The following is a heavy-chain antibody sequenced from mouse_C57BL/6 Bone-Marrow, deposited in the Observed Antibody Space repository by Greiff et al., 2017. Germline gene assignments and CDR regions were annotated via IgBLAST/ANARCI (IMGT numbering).Heavy chain of an antibody. V-gene: IGHV1-18*01. CDR2: INPNNGGT. J-gene: IGHJ4*01. D-gene: IGHD1-1*01. CDR1: GYTFPDYN. Sequence: EVQLQQSGPELVKPGASVKIPCKASGYTFPDYNMDWVKQSHGKSLEWIGDINPNNGGTIYNQKFKGKATLTVDKSSSTAYMELRSLTSEDTAVYYCARVDYYYGSSPYYYAMDYWGQGTSVTVSS. CDR3: ARVDYYYGSSPYYYAMDY.